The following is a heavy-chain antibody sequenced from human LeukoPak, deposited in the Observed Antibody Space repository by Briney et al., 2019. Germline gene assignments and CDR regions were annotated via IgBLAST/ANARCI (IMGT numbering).Heavy chain of an antibody. CDR2: INHSGST. V-gene: IGHV4-34*01. D-gene: IGHD6-13*01. Sequence: NAGGSLRLSCAASGFTFSNAWMSWTRQPPGKGLEWIGEINHSGSTNYNPSLKSRVTISVDTSKNQFSLKLSSVTAADTAVYYCARGIAAAAPDDYGMDVWGQGTTVTVSS. CDR3: ARGIAAAAPDDYGMDV. CDR1: GFTFSNAW. J-gene: IGHJ6*02.